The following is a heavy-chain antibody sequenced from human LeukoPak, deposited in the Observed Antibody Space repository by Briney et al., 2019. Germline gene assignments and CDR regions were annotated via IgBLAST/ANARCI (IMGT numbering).Heavy chain of an antibody. J-gene: IGHJ3*01. V-gene: IGHV1-69*02. CDR1: GYTFTSYY. CDR3: ARISDSTRVTAAFDV. Sequence: GASVKVSCKASGYTFTSYYMHWVRQAPGQGLEWMGRIIPIGDIADYAQKFQGRVTMTADKSTTTAYMEVRSLKSEDTAFYYCARISDSTRVTAAFDVWGQGTMVTVS. CDR2: IIPIGDIA. D-gene: IGHD2-2*01.